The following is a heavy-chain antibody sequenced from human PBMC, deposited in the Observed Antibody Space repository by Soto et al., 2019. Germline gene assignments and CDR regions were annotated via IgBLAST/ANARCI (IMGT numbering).Heavy chain of an antibody. CDR3: AKDIAASGWYSLDY. Sequence: EEQLVESGGVVVQPGGSLRLSCAASGFTFDDYTMHWVRQAPGKGLEWVPLISWDGGSTYYADSVKGRFTISRDNSKNSLYLQMNSLRTEDTALYYCAKDIAASGWYSLDYWGQGTLVTVSS. CDR2: ISWDGGST. J-gene: IGHJ4*02. V-gene: IGHV3-43*01. CDR1: GFTFDDYT. D-gene: IGHD6-19*01.